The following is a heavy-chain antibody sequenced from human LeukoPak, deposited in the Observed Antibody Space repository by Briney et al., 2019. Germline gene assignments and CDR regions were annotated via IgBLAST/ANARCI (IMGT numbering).Heavy chain of an antibody. CDR1: GGSISSSSYY. CDR2: IYYSGST. D-gene: IGHD3-10*01. V-gene: IGHV4-39*07. J-gene: IGHJ3*02. Sequence: PSETLSLTCTVSGGSISSSSYYWGWIRQPPGKGLEWIGSIYYSGSTYYNPSLKSRVTISVDTSKNQFSLKLSSVTAADTAVYYCARDHRGARLAFDIWGQGTMVTVSS. CDR3: ARDHRGARLAFDI.